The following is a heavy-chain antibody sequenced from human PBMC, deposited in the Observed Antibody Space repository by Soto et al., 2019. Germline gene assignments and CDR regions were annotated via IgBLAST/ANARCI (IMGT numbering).Heavy chain of an antibody. J-gene: IGHJ4*02. CDR2: LYSGGTT. D-gene: IGHD3-10*01. CDR1: GFNFIRKY. V-gene: IGHV3-53*01. CDR3: ARGLYDSGSFYFDF. Sequence: VQLVESGGGLIQPGGSLRLSCAASGFNFIRKYMIWVRQAPGKGLEWVSILYSGGTTYYADSVKGRFTISRDNSENTLYLQMNSLRAEDTAVYYCARGLYDSGSFYFDFWGQGTLVTVSS.